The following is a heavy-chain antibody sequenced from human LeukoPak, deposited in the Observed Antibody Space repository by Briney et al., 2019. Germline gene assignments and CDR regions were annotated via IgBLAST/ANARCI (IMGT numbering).Heavy chain of an antibody. J-gene: IGHJ4*02. CDR2: IYYSGGT. D-gene: IGHD3-3*01. V-gene: IGHV4-39*01. CDR3: ASRSYYDFWTR. CDR1: GGSLSSSSYY. Sequence: PSETLSVTCTVSGGSLSSSSYYWGWIRQPPGKGLEWIGSIYYSGGTYYNPSLKSRVTISVDTSKNQVSLKLSPVTAADTAVYYCASRSYYDFWTRWGQGTLVTVSS.